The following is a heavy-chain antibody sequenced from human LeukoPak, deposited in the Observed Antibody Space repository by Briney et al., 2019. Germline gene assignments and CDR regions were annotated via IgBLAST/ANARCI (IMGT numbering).Heavy chain of an antibody. Sequence: GGSLRLSCAASGFTFSSYSMNWVRQAPGKGLEWVSSISSSSSYIYYADSVKGRFTISRDNAKNSLYLQMNSLRAEGTAVYYCASYIRGIYYYCMYARGTGTTVTVSS. CDR2: ISSSSSYI. CDR3: ASYIRGIYYYCMYA. CDR1: GFTFSSYS. J-gene: IGHJ6*03. V-gene: IGHV3-21*01.